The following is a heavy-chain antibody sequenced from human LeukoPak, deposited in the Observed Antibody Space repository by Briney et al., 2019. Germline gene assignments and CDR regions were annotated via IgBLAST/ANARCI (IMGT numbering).Heavy chain of an antibody. CDR1: GGSISSYY. CDR3: ARSEGIVGAIDAFDI. V-gene: IGHV4-59*01. CDR2: IYYSGST. D-gene: IGHD1-26*01. Sequence: SETLSLTCTVSGGSISSYYWSWIRQPPGKGLEWIGYIYYSGSTKYNPSLQSRVTISVDTSKNQFSLKLSSVTAADTAVYYCARSEGIVGAIDAFDIWAKGQWSPSLQ. J-gene: IGHJ3*02.